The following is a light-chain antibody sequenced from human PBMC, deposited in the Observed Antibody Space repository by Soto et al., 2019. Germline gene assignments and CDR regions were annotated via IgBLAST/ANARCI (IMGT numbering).Light chain of an antibody. Sequence: EIVLTQSPATLSLSPGERATLSCGASQSISSTFLAWYQQKPGQAPRLLIYGASSRASGIPDRFSGGGSGTDFTLTISRLEPEDFALYYCQHYGRSPITFGQGTRLEIK. CDR1: QSISSTF. CDR2: GAS. CDR3: QHYGRSPIT. V-gene: IGKV3-20*01. J-gene: IGKJ5*01.